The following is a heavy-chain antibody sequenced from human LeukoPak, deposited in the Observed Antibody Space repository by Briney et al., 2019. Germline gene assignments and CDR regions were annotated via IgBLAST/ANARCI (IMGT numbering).Heavy chain of an antibody. CDR2: IYYSGST. CDR1: GGSISSYY. Sequence: SETLSLTCTVSGGSISSYYWSWIRQPPGKGLEWIGYIYYSGSTNYNPSLKSRVTISVDTSKNQFSLKLSSVTAADTAVYYCVRSYYDFWSGYHTNFYYYYGMDVWGQGTTVTVSS. D-gene: IGHD3-3*01. J-gene: IGHJ6*02. V-gene: IGHV4-59*01. CDR3: VRSYYDFWSGYHTNFYYYYGMDV.